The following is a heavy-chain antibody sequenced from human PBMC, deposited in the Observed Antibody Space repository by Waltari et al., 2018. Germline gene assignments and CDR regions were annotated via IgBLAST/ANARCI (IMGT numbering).Heavy chain of an antibody. Sequence: QVQLQESGPGLVKPSGTLSLTCAVSGAPISMRTWWSWLSRPPGKGLEWIGEIYHSGSTNYNPSLKSRVTISVDKSKNQFSLKLSSVTAADTAVYDCARGDYSNYGNWFDHWGQGTLVTVSS. CDR2: IYHSGST. V-gene: IGHV4-4*02. CDR3: ARGDYSNYGNWFDH. J-gene: IGHJ5*02. CDR1: GAPISMRTW. D-gene: IGHD4-4*01.